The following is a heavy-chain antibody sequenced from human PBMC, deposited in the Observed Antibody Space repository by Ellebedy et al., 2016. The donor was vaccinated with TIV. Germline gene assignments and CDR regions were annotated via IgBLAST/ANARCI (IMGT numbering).Heavy chain of an antibody. V-gene: IGHV3-21*04. CDR3: ARRGAGGVLRFLE. CDR1: GFTFSSYS. Sequence: GESLKISXAASGFTFSSYSMNWVRQAPGKGLEWVSSISSSGSTIYYADSVKGRFTISRDNAKNSLYLQMNSLRAEDTAVYYCARRGAGGVLRFLEWGQGTLVTVSS. D-gene: IGHD3-3*01. J-gene: IGHJ4*02. CDR2: ISSSGSTI.